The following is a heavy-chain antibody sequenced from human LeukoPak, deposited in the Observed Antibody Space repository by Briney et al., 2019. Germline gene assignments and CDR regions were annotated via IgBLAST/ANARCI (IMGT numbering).Heavy chain of an antibody. CDR3: ARAPKFRLVGAPKGPFDP. CDR2: ITSSSSYI. V-gene: IGHV3-21*01. J-gene: IGHJ5*02. D-gene: IGHD1-26*01. Sequence: GGSLRLSCAASGFTFSSYTMHWVRQAPGKGLEWVSSITSSSSYIYYADSMKGRFTISRDNAKNSLYLQMNSLRAEDTAVYYFARAPKFRLVGAPKGPFDPWGQETLVTVSS. CDR1: GFTFSSYT.